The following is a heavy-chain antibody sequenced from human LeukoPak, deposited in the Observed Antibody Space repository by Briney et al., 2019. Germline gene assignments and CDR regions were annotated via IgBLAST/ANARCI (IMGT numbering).Heavy chain of an antibody. V-gene: IGHV1-2*04. CDR3: ARSSYSGYRRGFDY. CDR1: GYTFTGYY. D-gene: IGHD5-12*01. J-gene: IGHJ4*02. Sequence: GASVKVSCKASGYTFTGYYMHWVRQAPGQGLEWMGWINPNSGGTNYAQKFQGWVTMTRDTSISTAYMELSRLRSDDTAVYYCARSSYSGYRRGFDYWGQGTLVTVSS. CDR2: INPNSGGT.